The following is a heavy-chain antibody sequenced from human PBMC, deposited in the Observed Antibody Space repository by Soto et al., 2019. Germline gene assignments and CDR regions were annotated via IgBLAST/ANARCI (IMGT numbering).Heavy chain of an antibody. Sequence: GGSLRLSCAASGFTFRNYGMHWVRQAPGKGLEWVAVIWYDGSNKYYADSVKGRFTISRDNSKNTLYLQMNSLRAEDTAVYYCAIDGLGSGTESSGYWGQGILVTVSS. J-gene: IGHJ4*02. CDR3: AIDGLGSGTESSGY. V-gene: IGHV3-33*01. CDR2: IWYDGSNK. D-gene: IGHD2-15*01. CDR1: GFTFRNYG.